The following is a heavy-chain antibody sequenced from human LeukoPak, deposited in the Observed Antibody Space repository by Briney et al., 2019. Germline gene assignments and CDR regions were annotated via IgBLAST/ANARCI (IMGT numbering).Heavy chain of an antibody. CDR1: GFTFSSYW. Sequence: GSLRLSCAASGFTFSSYWMHWVRQAPGKGLVWVSRINSDGSSISYADSVKGRFTISRDNAKKSLYLQMNSLRAEDTAVYYCARDRSGTYGLDYWGQGTLVTVSS. D-gene: IGHD1-26*01. CDR2: INSDGSSI. CDR3: ARDRSGTYGLDY. J-gene: IGHJ4*02. V-gene: IGHV3-74*01.